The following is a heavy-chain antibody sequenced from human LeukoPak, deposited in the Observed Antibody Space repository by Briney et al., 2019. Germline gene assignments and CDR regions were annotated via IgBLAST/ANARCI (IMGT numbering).Heavy chain of an antibody. CDR3: ARSQGPYDY. Sequence: TSETLSLTCAVSGASFSGYYWNWIRQFPGKGLEWIGEINHSGSTNYKSSLKSRVTISVDTSQKQFSLRLSSVTAADTAIYYCARSQGPYDYWGQGTLVTVSS. J-gene: IGHJ4*02. CDR2: INHSGST. V-gene: IGHV4-34*01. CDR1: GASFSGYY.